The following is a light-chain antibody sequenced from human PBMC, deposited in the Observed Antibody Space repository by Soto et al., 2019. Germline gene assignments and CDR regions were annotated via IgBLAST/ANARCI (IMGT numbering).Light chain of an antibody. V-gene: IGLV2-8*01. CDR1: SSDVGGYNY. Sequence: QSALTQPPSASGSPGQSVTISCTGTSSDVGGYNYVSWYQQHPAKAPKLMIYEVSKRPSGVPDRFSGSKSGNTVSLTVSGLEAEDEADYYRSSYAGSNNPHVVVGGGTKVTAL. CDR3: SSYAGSNNPHVV. CDR2: EVS. J-gene: IGLJ2*01.